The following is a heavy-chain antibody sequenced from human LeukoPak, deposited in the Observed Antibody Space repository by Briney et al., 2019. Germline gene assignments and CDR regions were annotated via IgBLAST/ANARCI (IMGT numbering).Heavy chain of an antibody. V-gene: IGHV4-61*02. CDR3: AHTSVAVISQNYFDY. D-gene: IGHD3-22*01. CDR2: IYTSGST. Sequence: SETLSLTCTVSGGSINSGSYYWSWIRQPAGKGLEWIGRIYTSGSTKYNPSLKSRVTISVDTSKNQFSLKLSSVTAADTAVYYCAHTSVAVISQNYFDYWGQGTLVTVSS. CDR1: GGSINSGSYY. J-gene: IGHJ4*02.